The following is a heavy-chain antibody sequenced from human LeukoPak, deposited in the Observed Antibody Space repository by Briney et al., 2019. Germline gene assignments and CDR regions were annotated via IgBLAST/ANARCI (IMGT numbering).Heavy chain of an antibody. CDR1: GYTFTGYY. CDR2: INPNSGGT. CDR3: ARGRRYCSGGSCYFFDY. J-gene: IGHJ4*02. D-gene: IGHD2-15*01. V-gene: IGHV1-2*06. Sequence: ASVKVSCKASGYTFTGYYMHWVRQAPGQGLEWMGRINPNSGGTNYAQKFQGRVTMTRDTSISTAYMELSRLRSDDTAVYYCARGRRYCSGGSCYFFDYWGQGTLVTVSS.